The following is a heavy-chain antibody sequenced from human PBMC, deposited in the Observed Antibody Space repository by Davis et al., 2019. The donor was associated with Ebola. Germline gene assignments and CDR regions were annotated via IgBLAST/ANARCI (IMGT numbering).Heavy chain of an antibody. V-gene: IGHV3-9*01. CDR3: AKDISPQRYDSSGPDY. Sequence: PGGSLRLSCAASGFTFDDYAMHWVRQAPGKGLEWVSGISWNSGSIGYADSVKGRFTISRDNAKNSLYLQMNSLRAEDTALYYCAKDISPQRYDSSGPDYWGQGTLVTVSS. CDR1: GFTFDDYA. CDR2: ISWNSGSI. D-gene: IGHD3-22*01. J-gene: IGHJ4*02.